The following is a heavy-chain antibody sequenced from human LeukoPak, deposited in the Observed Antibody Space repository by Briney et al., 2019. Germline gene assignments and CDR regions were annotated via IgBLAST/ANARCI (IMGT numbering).Heavy chain of an antibody. V-gene: IGHV3-48*03. D-gene: IGHD3-22*01. CDR3: ARDYHYNSSEYAFDI. J-gene: IGHJ3*02. CDR1: RFTFSSYE. Sequence: GGSLRLSCAASRFTFSSYEMNWVRQAPGKGLEWVSYISRSGSTIYYADSVKGRFTISRDNAKNSLYLQMNSLRAEDTAVYYCARDYHYNSSEYAFDIWGQGTMVTVSS. CDR2: ISRSGSTI.